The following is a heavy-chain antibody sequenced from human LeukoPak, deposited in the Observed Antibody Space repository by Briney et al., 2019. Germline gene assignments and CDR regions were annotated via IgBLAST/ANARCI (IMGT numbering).Heavy chain of an antibody. D-gene: IGHD6-19*01. Sequence: SETLSLTCTVSGGSISSHYWSWSRQPPGKGLEWSGYIYDSGSTNYNPSLKSRVTISVDTSKNQFSLKLSSVTAADTAVYYCARARGYSSGWYYFDYWGQRTLVTVSS. CDR2: IYDSGST. V-gene: IGHV4-59*11. CDR1: GGSISSHY. J-gene: IGHJ4*02. CDR3: ARARGYSSGWYYFDY.